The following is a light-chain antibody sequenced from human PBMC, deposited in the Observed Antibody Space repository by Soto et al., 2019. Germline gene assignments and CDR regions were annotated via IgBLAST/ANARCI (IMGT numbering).Light chain of an antibody. CDR3: CSYAGSSTVV. V-gene: IGLV2-23*01. CDR1: SSDVGSYNL. Sequence: QSALTQPASVSGSPGQSITISWTGTSSDVGSYNLVSWYQQHPGKAPKLMIYEGSQRPSGVSNRFSGSKSGNTASLTISGLQAEDEADYYCCSYAGSSTVVFGGGTKVTVL. CDR2: EGS. J-gene: IGLJ2*01.